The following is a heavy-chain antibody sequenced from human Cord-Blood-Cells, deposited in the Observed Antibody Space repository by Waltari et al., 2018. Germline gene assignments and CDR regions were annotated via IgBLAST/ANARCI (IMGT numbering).Heavy chain of an antibody. D-gene: IGHD1-20*01. CDR3: ARGFNWNYFDY. V-gene: IGHV3-30*04. Sequence: QVQLVESGGGVVQPGRSLRLSCAASGFTFSSYAMHWVRQAPGKGLEWVAGISYDGSNKYYADSVKGRFTISRDNSKNTLYLQMNSLRAEDTAVYYCARGFNWNYFDYWGQGTLVTVSS. CDR2: ISYDGSNK. J-gene: IGHJ4*02. CDR1: GFTFSSYA.